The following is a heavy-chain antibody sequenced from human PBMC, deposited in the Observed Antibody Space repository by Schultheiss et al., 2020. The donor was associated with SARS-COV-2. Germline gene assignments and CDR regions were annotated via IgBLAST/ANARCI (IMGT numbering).Heavy chain of an antibody. CDR3: ARDPFEAAAPYFDY. CDR2: ISSSGSTI. CDR1: GFTFSSYE. J-gene: IGHJ4*02. Sequence: GGSLRLSCAASGFTFSSYEMNWVRQAPGKGLEWVSYISSSGSTIYYADSVKGRFTISRDNSKNTLYLQMNSLRAEDTAVYYCARDPFEAAAPYFDYWGQGTLVTVSS. V-gene: IGHV3-48*03. D-gene: IGHD6-13*01.